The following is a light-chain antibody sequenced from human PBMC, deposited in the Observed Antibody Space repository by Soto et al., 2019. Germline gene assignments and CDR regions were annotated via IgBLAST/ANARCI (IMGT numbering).Light chain of an antibody. V-gene: IGLV2-14*01. CDR1: SSDVGGYNY. CDR3: SSYTTSGTPV. Sequence: QSVLTQPASVSGSPGQSITISCTGTSSDVGGYNYLSWYQQHPGKAPRVMIYEVSNRPSGVSNRFSGSNSGNTASLTISGLQAEDEADYFCSSYTTSGTPVFGGGTQLTVL. CDR2: EVS. J-gene: IGLJ3*02.